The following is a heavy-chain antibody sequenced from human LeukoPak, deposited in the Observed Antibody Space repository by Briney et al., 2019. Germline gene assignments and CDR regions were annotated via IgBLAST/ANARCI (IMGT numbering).Heavy chain of an antibody. D-gene: IGHD3-22*01. CDR3: ARESYYYDSSGYSVPVW. Sequence: SETLSLTCTVSGGSISSSSYYWGWIRQPPGKGLEWIGSIYYSGSTYYNPSLKSRVTISVDTSKNQFSLKLSSVTAADTAVYYCARESYYYDSSGYSVPVWWGQGTLVTVSS. V-gene: IGHV4-39*07. CDR2: IYYSGST. J-gene: IGHJ4*02. CDR1: GGSISSSSYY.